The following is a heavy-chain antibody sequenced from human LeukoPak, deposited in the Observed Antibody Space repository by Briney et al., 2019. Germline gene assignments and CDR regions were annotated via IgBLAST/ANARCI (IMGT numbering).Heavy chain of an antibody. Sequence: SETLSLTCAVYGGSFSGYYWSWIRQPPGKGLEWIGEINHSGSTNYNPSLKSRVTISVDTSKNQFSLKLSSVTAADTAVYYCARHAPSITGTFGYWGQGTLVTVSS. CDR3: ARHAPSITGTFGY. D-gene: IGHD1-20*01. CDR2: INHSGST. J-gene: IGHJ4*02. CDR1: GGSFSGYY. V-gene: IGHV4-34*01.